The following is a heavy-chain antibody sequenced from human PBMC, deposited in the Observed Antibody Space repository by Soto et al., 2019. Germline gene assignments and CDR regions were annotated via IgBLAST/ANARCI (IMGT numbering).Heavy chain of an antibody. CDR2: IIPMIRTA. CDR1: GGTFGSYV. J-gene: IGHJ5*02. Sequence: QVQLVQSGAEVKKPGSSVKVSCKTSGGTFGSYVISWVRQAPGQGLEWMGGIIPMIRTANYAQKFQGRVTITGAXXTXIXXVKLSSLRAEETAVYYWSIEGDAGIEAAGTGWFGRWGQGTLVTVSS. D-gene: IGHD6-13*01. CDR3: SIEGDAGIEAAGTGWFGR. V-gene: IGHV1-69*12.